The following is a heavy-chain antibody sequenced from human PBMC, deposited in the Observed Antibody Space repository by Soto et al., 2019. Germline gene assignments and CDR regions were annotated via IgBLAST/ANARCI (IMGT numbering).Heavy chain of an antibody. D-gene: IGHD2-2*01. V-gene: IGHV4-30-4*01. CDR3: ARVTSSDIVVVPAAPSYFDY. CDR2: IYYSGST. Sequence: SETLCLTWTVSGGSISSGDYYWSWIRQPPGKGLEWIVYIYYSGSTYYNLSLKSRVTISVDTSKNQFSLKLSSVTAADTAVYYCARVTSSDIVVVPAAPSYFDYWGQGTLVPVS. J-gene: IGHJ4*02. CDR1: GGSISSGDYY.